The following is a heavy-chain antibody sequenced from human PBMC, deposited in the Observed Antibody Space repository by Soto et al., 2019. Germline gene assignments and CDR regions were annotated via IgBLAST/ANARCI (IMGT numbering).Heavy chain of an antibody. Sequence: XTLSLTCTVSGGSVSGYSWSWIRQPPGKGLECVGYVYNSGSTNYNPSLKSRATISIDTSQNQFSLRLSSVTAADTAVYYCARAQYSSGWKIDYWDQGALVTVSS. J-gene: IGHJ4*02. CDR1: GGSVSGYS. CDR3: ARAQYSSGWKIDY. CDR2: VYNSGST. D-gene: IGHD6-19*01. V-gene: IGHV4-59*02.